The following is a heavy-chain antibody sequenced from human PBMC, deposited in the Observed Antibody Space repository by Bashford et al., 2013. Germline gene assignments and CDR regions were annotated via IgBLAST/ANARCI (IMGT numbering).Heavy chain of an antibody. V-gene: IGHV4-34*01. CDR3: ARGPYCSGGSCYQGWLAYYYYYYGMDV. CDR2: INHSGST. J-gene: IGHJ6*02. Sequence: SETLSLTCAVYGGSFSGYYWSWIRQPPGKGLEWIGEINHSGSTNYNPSLKSRVTISVDTSKNQFSLKLSSVTAADTAVYYCARGPYCSGGSCYQGWLAYYYYYYGMDVWGQGTTVTVSS. CDR1: GGSFSGYY. D-gene: IGHD2-15*01.